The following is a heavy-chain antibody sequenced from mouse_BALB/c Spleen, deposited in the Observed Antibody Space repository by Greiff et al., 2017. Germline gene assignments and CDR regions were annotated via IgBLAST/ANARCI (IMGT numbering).Heavy chain of an antibody. V-gene: IGHV14-3*02. CDR1: GFNIKDTY. Sequence: EVQLQQSGAELVKPGASVKLSCTASGFNIKDTYMHWVKQRPEQGLEWIGRIDRANGNTKYDPKFQGKATITADTPSNTAYLQLSSLTSEDTAVYYCAPTGACFAYWGQGTLVPVSA. J-gene: IGHJ3*01. CDR2: IDRANGNT. D-gene: IGHD4-1*02. CDR3: APTGACFAY.